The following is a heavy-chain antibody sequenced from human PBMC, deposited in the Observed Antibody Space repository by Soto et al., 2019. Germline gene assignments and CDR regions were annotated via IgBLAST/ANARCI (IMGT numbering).Heavy chain of an antibody. CDR2: IYSGGST. V-gene: IGHV3-53*04. CDR3: ARGNNRNDGRGNYYYYYMDV. D-gene: IGHD1-1*01. J-gene: IGHJ6*03. Sequence: PGGSLRLSCAASGFTVSSNYMSWVRQAPGKGLEWVSVIYSGGSTYYADSVKGRFTISRHNSKNTLYLQMNSLRAEDTAVYYCARGNNRNDGRGNYYYYYMDVWGKGTTVTVSS. CDR1: GFTVSSNY.